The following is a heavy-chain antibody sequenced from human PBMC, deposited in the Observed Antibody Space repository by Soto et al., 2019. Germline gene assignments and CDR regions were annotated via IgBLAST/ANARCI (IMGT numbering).Heavy chain of an antibody. CDR3: ASLAVAEGFDP. J-gene: IGHJ5*02. D-gene: IGHD6-19*01. CDR1: GFSISINY. V-gene: IGHV3-53*02. CDR2: IHADGST. Sequence: EVHLVETGGGLIQPGGSLRLSRAASGFSISINYMSWVRQAPGKGLEWVSLIHADGSTSYADSVNGRFTISRDNSKNTVYLQMNSLRVEDTAVYYCASLAVAEGFDPWGQGTLVTVSS.